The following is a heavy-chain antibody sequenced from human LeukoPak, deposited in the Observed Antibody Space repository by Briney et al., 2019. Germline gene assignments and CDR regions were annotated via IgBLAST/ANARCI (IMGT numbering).Heavy chain of an antibody. CDR3: ARGGCSGGSCYSGSNKYMDV. D-gene: IGHD2-15*01. J-gene: IGHJ6*03. V-gene: IGHV4-4*07. CDR2: IYTSGST. CDR1: GGSISSYY. Sequence: SETLSLTCTVSGGSISSYYWSWLRQPAGKGLEWVGRIYTSGSTNYNPSLQSRVTMSVDTSKNQFSLKLSSVTAANTAVYYCARGGCSGGSCYSGSNKYMDVWGKGTTVTVSS.